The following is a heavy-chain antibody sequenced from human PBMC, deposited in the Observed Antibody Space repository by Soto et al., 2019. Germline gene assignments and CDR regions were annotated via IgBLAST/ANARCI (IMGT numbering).Heavy chain of an antibody. J-gene: IGHJ5*02. CDR1: GGSVTSGSYY. V-gene: IGHV4-61*01. D-gene: IGHD3-9*01. CDR2: IYYRGST. CDR3: AAVLLRYVDWSNWCDT. Sequence: QVQLQESGPGLVKPSETLSLTCTVSGGSVTSGSYYWSWIRQPPCKGLAWIGYIYYRGSTNYNPSLNRRVPISVDTSKHQVSLNLCSVTDADTAVYYCAAVLLRYVDWSNWCDTWGQGTLVTVSS.